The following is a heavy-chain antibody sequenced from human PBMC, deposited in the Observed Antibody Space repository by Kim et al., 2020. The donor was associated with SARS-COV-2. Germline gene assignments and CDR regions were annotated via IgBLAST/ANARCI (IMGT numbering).Heavy chain of an antibody. V-gene: IGHV4-30-2*01. J-gene: IGHJ4*02. Sequence: SETLSLTCAVSGGSISSGAYSWSRVRQPPGKGLEWIGHFYHSGITYHNPSLKSRVTISVDKSKNEFSLKLSSVTAADTAIYYCARIRRAAAGIWGQGTQVTVSS. CDR3: ARIRRAAAGI. CDR2: FYHSGIT. CDR1: GGSISSGAYS. D-gene: IGHD6-13*01.